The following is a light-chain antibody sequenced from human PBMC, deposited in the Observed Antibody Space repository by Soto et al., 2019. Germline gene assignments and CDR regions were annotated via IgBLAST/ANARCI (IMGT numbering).Light chain of an antibody. CDR2: GAT. V-gene: IGKV1-17*01. Sequence: DIQMTQSPSSLSASVGDRVTITCRASQGIKNELGWYQQKSGLAPKRLIFGATTLQSGVPSRFSGSASGTDFSLIISSLQPEDFATYYCLQYNHYHPTFGQGTKVDIK. CDR1: QGIKNE. J-gene: IGKJ1*01. CDR3: LQYNHYHPT.